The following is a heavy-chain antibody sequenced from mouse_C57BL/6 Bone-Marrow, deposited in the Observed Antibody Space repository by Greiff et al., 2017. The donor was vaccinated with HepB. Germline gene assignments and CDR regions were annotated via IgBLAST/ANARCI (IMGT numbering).Heavy chain of an antibody. CDR2: IHPNSGST. Sequence: QVQLKESGAELVKPGASVKLSCKASGYTFTSYWMHWVKQRPGQGLEWIGMIHPNSGSTNYNEKFKSKATLTVDKSSSTAYMQLSSLTSEDSAVYYCARKLRWPSWGQGTTLTVSS. CDR1: GYTFTSYW. J-gene: IGHJ2*01. CDR3: ARKLRWPS. V-gene: IGHV1-64*01. D-gene: IGHD1-1*01.